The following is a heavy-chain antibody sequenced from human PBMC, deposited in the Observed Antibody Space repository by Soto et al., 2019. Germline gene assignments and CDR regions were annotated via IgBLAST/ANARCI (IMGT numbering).Heavy chain of an antibody. D-gene: IGHD4-4*01. Sequence: QLQLQESGPGLVKPSETLSLTCTVSGGSISRSAYYWGWIRQPPGKGLEWIGTIYYSGSTYYNPSLKSRVTISVDTSKNHFSLKVSSVTAADTAVYYCARHDYSSSRPFDSWAREPWSPSPQ. CDR3: ARHDYSSSRPFDS. CDR2: IYYSGST. CDR1: GGSISRSAYY. V-gene: IGHV4-39*01. J-gene: IGHJ4*02.